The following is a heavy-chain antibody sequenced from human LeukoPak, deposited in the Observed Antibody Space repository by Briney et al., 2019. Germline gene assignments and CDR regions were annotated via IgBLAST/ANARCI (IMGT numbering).Heavy chain of an antibody. V-gene: IGHV3-11*04. CDR2: ISSSGSTI. D-gene: IGHD2-15*01. Sequence: AGGSLRLSCAASGFTFSDYYMSWIRQAPGKGLEWVSYISSSGSTIYYADSVKGRFTISRDNAKNSLYLQMNSLRAGDTAVYYCAKGAPYCSGGSCYSVVDYWGQGTLVTVSS. CDR1: GFTFSDYY. CDR3: AKGAPYCSGGSCYSVVDY. J-gene: IGHJ4*02.